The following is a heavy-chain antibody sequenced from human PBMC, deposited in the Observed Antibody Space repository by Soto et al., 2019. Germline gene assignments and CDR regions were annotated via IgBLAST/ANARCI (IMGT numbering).Heavy chain of an antibody. J-gene: IGHJ5*02. Sequence: PSETLSLTCAVSGGSISSSNWWSWVRQPPGKGLEWIGEIYHSGSTNYNPSLKSRVTISVDKSKNQFSLKLSSVTAADTAVYYCARRIVVVVAATPDWFDPWGQGTLVTVSS. CDR3: ARRIVVVVAATPDWFDP. CDR2: IYHSGST. D-gene: IGHD2-15*01. V-gene: IGHV4-4*02. CDR1: GGSISSSNW.